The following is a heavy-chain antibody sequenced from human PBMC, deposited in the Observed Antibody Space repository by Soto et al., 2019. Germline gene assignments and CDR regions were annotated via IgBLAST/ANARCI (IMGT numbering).Heavy chain of an antibody. CDR3: ARTSDVDTAMVHYYGMDV. CDR2: IIANFGTA. J-gene: IGHJ6*02. D-gene: IGHD5-18*01. Sequence: QVQLVQSGAEVKKPGSSVKVSCKASGGTFSSYAISWVRQAPGQGLEWMGWIIANFGTANYAQKFQGRVTITADESTSTAYMELSSLRSEDTAVYYCARTSDVDTAMVHYYGMDVWGQGTTVTVSS. V-gene: IGHV1-69*01. CDR1: GGTFSSYA.